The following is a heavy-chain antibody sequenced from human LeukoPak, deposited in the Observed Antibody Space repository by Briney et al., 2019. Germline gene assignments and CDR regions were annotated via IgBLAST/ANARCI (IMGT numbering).Heavy chain of an antibody. CDR3: ERDGWFGELDKDHFDY. CDR2: ISLSSTYT. Sequence: GGSLRLSCAASGFTFSDYHMSWIRQAPGKGLEWVSYISLSSTYTNYADSVKGRFTISRDNAKNLLYLQMNSLRAEDTAVYYCERDGWFGELDKDHFDYWGQGTLVTVSS. J-gene: IGHJ4*02. D-gene: IGHD3-10*01. V-gene: IGHV3-11*06. CDR1: GFTFSDYH.